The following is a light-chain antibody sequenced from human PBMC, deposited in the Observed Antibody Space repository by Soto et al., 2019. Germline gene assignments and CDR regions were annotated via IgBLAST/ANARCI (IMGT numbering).Light chain of an antibody. CDR2: DAS. J-gene: IGKJ3*01. CDR1: QSVSSNY. Sequence: EIVLTQSPGTLSLSPGERATLSCRASQSVSSNYLAWHQQRPGKAPRLLIYDASSRAPGIPDRFSGSGSGTGFTLTISRLEPEDFALDYGQQYGSSPFTFGPGTKVDVK. CDR3: QQYGSSPFT. V-gene: IGKV3-20*01.